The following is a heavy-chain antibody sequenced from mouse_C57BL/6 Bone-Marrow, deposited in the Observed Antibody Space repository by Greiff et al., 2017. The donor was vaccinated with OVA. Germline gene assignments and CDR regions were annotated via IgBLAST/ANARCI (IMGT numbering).Heavy chain of an antibody. CDR3: ASSYYDYDGYYAMDY. CDR2: ISYSGST. D-gene: IGHD2-4*01. Sequence: EVQLVESGPGMVKPSQSLSLTCTVTGYSITSGYDWHWIRHFPGNKLEWMGYISYSGSTNYNPSLKSRISITHDTSKNHFFLKLNSVTTEDTATYYCASSYYDYDGYYAMDYWGQGTSVTVSS. J-gene: IGHJ4*01. CDR1: GYSITSGYD. V-gene: IGHV3-1*01.